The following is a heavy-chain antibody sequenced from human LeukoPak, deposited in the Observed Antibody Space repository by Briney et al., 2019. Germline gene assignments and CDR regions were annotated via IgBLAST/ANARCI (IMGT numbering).Heavy chain of an antibody. D-gene: IGHD2-2*01. Sequence: GESLKISCNGSGYRFTSYWIGWVRQMPGKGLEWMGIIYPGDSDNRYSPSFQGHVTISAAKSITTAYLQWSSLKASDTAMYYCARLPIDCSSTSCYSVSWFDPWGQGTLVTVSS. CDR1: GYRFTSYW. CDR3: ARLPIDCSSTSCYSVSWFDP. CDR2: IYPGDSDN. J-gene: IGHJ5*02. V-gene: IGHV5-51*01.